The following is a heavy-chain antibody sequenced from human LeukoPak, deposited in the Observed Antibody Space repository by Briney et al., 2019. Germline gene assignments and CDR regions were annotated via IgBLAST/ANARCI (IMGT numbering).Heavy chain of an antibody. Sequence: HPGGSLRLSCAATGFTFSSYGMHWVRQAPGKGLEWVAFIRYDGSNKYYADSVKGRFTISRDNSKNTLYLQMNSLRVEDTAVYYCAKAATGGIAATGSDYWGQGTLVTVSS. V-gene: IGHV3-30*02. J-gene: IGHJ4*02. CDR1: GFTFSSYG. CDR3: AKAATGGIAATGSDY. D-gene: IGHD6-13*01. CDR2: IRYDGSNK.